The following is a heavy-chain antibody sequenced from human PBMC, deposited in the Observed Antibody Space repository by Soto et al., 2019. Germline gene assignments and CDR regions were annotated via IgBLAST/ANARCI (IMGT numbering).Heavy chain of an antibody. V-gene: IGHV3-48*02. CDR1: GFTFSSYS. D-gene: IGHD2-15*01. Sequence: EVQLVESGGGLVQPGGSLRLSCAASGFTFSSYSMNWVRQAPGKGLEWVSYISSSSSTIYYADSVKGRFTISRDNAKNSLYLQMNSLRDEDTAVYYCASLPIYCSGGSCYSPFAFDIWGQGTMVTVSS. J-gene: IGHJ3*02. CDR3: ASLPIYCSGGSCYSPFAFDI. CDR2: ISSSSSTI.